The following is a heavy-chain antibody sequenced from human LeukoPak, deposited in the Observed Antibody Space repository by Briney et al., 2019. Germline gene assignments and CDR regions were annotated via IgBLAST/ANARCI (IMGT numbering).Heavy chain of an antibody. Sequence: SETLSLTCTVSGGSISSYYWSWFRQPAGKGLEWIGRIYTSGSTNYNPSLKSRVTMSVDTSKNQFSLKLSSVTAADTAVYYCAREAWDCSGGSCYSDAFDIWGQGTMVTVSS. CDR2: IYTSGST. CDR1: GGSISSYY. CDR3: AREAWDCSGGSCYSDAFDI. D-gene: IGHD2-15*01. V-gene: IGHV4-4*07. J-gene: IGHJ3*02.